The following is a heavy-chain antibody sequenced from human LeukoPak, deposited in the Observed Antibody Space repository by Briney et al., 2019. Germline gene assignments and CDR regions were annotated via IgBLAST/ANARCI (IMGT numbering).Heavy chain of an antibody. J-gene: IGHJ3*02. D-gene: IGHD1-14*01. CDR1: VVIFSNYA. CDR2: ISGSGGST. CDR3: AGTPGVQHAFDI. Sequence: PGGSLRLSCAASVVIFSNYAMSWVRQAPGKGLEWVSGISGSGGSTDYADSVRGRFSISRDNSKNTLYLQMNSLRAEDTAVYHWAGTPGVQHAFDIWGQGTMVTVSS. V-gene: IGHV3-23*01.